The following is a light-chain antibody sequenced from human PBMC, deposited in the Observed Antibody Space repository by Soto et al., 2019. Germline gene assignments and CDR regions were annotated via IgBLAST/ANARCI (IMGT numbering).Light chain of an antibody. CDR2: EVI. CDR3: SSYTGSNTWV. CDR1: SSDVGGYNY. Sequence: QSALTQPASVSGSPGQSITISCTGTSSDVGGYNYVSWYQQLPDKAPKLMIYEVIHRPSGISNRFSGSKSGNTASLTISGLQAEDEADYYCSSYTGSNTWVFGGGTKLTVL. V-gene: IGLV2-14*01. J-gene: IGLJ3*02.